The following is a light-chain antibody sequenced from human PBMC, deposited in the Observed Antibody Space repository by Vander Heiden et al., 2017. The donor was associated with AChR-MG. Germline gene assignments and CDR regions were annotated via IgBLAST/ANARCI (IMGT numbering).Light chain of an antibody. CDR2: GAS. CDR3: QQYNNWPPWT. J-gene: IGKJ1*01. CDR1: QSVSSN. Sequence: EIVMTQSPATLSVSPGERAPLSCRASQSVSSNLAWYQQKPGQAPRLLIYGASTRATGISARFSGSGSGTEFTLTISSLQSEDFAVYYCQQYNNWPPWTFGQGTKVEIK. V-gene: IGKV3-15*01.